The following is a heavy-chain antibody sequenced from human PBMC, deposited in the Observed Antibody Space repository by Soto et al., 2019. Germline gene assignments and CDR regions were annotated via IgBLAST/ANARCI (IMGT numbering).Heavy chain of an antibody. Sequence: TLSLTCAVSGGSSSSGGYSWSWIRQPPGKGLEWIGYIYHSGSTYYNPSLKSRVTISVDRSKNQFSLKLSSVTAADTAVYYCARDSPPVDHWGQGTLVTVSS. CDR3: ARDSPPVDH. V-gene: IGHV4-30-2*01. CDR2: IYHSGST. J-gene: IGHJ4*02. CDR1: GGSSSSGGYS.